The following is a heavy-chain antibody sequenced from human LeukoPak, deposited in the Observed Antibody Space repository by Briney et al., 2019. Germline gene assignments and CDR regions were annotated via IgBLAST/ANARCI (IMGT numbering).Heavy chain of an antibody. CDR1: GGTFSSYA. V-gene: IGHV1-69*04. D-gene: IGHD6-19*01. J-gene: IGHJ5*02. CDR2: IIPILGIA. Sequence: SVKVSCKASGGTFSSYAISWVRQAPGQGLEWMGRIIPILGIANYAQKFQGRVTITADKSTSTAYMELSSLRSEGTAVYYCARESGAAVAGWVNWFDPWGQGTLVTVSS. CDR3: ARESGAAVAGWVNWFDP.